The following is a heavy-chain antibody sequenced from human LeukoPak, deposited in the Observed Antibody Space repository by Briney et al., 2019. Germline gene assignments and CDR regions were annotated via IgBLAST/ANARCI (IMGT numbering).Heavy chain of an antibody. J-gene: IGHJ6*03. CDR1: GFTFSSYG. CDR3: ARGTADYYYYYYMDV. D-gene: IGHD6-25*01. Sequence: GGSLRLSCAASGFTFSSYGMHWVRQAPGKGLEWVAFIRHDGSNKYYADSVKGRFTISRDNSKNTLYLQMNSLRAEDTAVYYCARGTADYYYYYYMDVWGKGTTVTISS. V-gene: IGHV3-30*02. CDR2: IRHDGSNK.